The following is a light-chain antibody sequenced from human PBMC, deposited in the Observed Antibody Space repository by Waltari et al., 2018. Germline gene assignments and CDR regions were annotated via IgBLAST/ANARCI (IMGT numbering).Light chain of an antibody. V-gene: IGKV1-12*01. Sequence: DIQMTQSPSSVSASVGDTVTLTCRTSQSISNWVAWYQQKPGKAPNLLIYGASSLQSGVPPRFSGSGSVTDFTLTISGLQPEDFAKYFCQQTNSFPWTFGQGTKVEVK. J-gene: IGKJ1*01. CDR1: QSISNW. CDR2: GAS. CDR3: QQTNSFPWT.